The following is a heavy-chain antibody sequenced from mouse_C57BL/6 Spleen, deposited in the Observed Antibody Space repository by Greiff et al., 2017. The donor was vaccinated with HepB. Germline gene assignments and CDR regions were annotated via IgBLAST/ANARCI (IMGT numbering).Heavy chain of an antibody. D-gene: IGHD1-1*01. CDR1: GYTFTDYN. CDR2: INPNNGGT. V-gene: IGHV1-22*01. Sequence: VQLQQSGPELVKPGASVKMSCKASGYTFTDYNMHWVKQSHGKSLEWIGYINPNNGGTSYNQKFKGKATLTVNKSSSTAYMELRSLTSEDSAVYYCARPDYGSSYFDVWGTGTTVTVSS. J-gene: IGHJ1*03. CDR3: ARPDYGSSYFDV.